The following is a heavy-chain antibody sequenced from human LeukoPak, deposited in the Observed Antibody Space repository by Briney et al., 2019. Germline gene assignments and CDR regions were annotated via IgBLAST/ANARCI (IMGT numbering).Heavy chain of an antibody. D-gene: IGHD1-1*01. CDR1: GFTFSNYG. CDR3: ARDRRYASFDN. CDR2: IGGSGGFTT. Sequence: GGSLRLSCEASGFTFSNYGMNWVRQAPGKGLEWVSGIGGSGGFTTYFADSVKGRFTISRDNSKNTLYLQMNSLRADDTALYYCARDRRYASFDNWGQGTLVTVSS. J-gene: IGHJ4*02. V-gene: IGHV3-23*01.